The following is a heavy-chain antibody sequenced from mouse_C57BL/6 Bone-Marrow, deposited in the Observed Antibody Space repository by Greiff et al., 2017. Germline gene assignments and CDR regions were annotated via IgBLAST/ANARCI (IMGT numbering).Heavy chain of an antibody. CDR2: IVPENGDT. Sequence: EVQLVESGAELVRPGASVKLSCTASGFNIKDDYMHWVKQRPEQGLEWIGWIVPENGDTEYASKFQGKATITADTSSNTAYLQLSSLTSEDTAVYYCTTWGKRYAMDYWGQGSSVTVSS. CDR1: GFNIKDDY. CDR3: TTWGKRYAMDY. V-gene: IGHV14-4*01. D-gene: IGHD2-1*01. J-gene: IGHJ4*01.